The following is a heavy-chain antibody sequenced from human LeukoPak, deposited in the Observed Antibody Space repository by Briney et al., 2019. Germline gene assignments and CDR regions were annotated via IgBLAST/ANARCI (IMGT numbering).Heavy chain of an antibody. J-gene: IGHJ4*02. CDR3: ARDPQQLVLGPFYY. CDR1: GFTFSSYE. D-gene: IGHD6-13*01. Sequence: GGSLRLSCAASGFTFSSYEMNWVRQAPGKGLEWVSYINSSGSTIYYADSVKGRSTISRDNAKNSLYLQMNSLRAEDTAVYYCARDPQQLVLGPFYYWGQGSLVTVSS. V-gene: IGHV3-48*03. CDR2: INSSGSTI.